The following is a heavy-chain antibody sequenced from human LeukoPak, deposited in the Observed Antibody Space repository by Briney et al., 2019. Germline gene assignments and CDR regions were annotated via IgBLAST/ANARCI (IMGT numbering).Heavy chain of an antibody. D-gene: IGHD4-17*01. CDR1: AFTFGDYA. Sequence: PGGSLRLSCTASAFTFGDYAMSWFRQAPGKGLEWVGFIRSKAYGGTTEYAASVKGRFTISRDDSKSIAYLQMNSLETEDTAVYYCNLHDYGDYGLDYRGQGTLVTVSS. J-gene: IGHJ4*02. V-gene: IGHV3-49*03. CDR3: NLHDYGDYGLDY. CDR2: IRSKAYGGTT.